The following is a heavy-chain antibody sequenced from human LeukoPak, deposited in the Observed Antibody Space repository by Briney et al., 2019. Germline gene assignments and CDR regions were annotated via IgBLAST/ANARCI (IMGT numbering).Heavy chain of an antibody. V-gene: IGHV3-30*03. CDR1: GFTFSSYG. Sequence: GGSLRLSCAASGFTFSSYGMHWVRQAPGKGLEWVAVISYDGSNKYYADSVKGRFTISRDNSKNTLYLQMNSLRAEDTAVYYCARDFGRGYCSSTSCYGWFDPWGQGTLVTVSS. J-gene: IGHJ5*02. CDR3: ARDFGRGYCSSTSCYGWFDP. CDR2: ISYDGSNK. D-gene: IGHD2-2*01.